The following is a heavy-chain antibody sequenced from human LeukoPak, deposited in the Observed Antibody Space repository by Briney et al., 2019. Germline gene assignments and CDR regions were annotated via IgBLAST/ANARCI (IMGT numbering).Heavy chain of an antibody. V-gene: IGHV4-31*03. CDR3: ARGWRKYYGSGSYSEPWFDP. D-gene: IGHD3-10*01. Sequence: SETLSLTCTVSGVSISSGGFYWSWIRQHPGEGLEWIGCIYYSGSTYYNPSLKSRLTISVDTSRNQFSLYLSSVTAADTAVYYCARGWRKYYGSGSYSEPWFDPWGQGTLVTVSS. CDR2: IYYSGST. CDR1: GVSISSGGFY. J-gene: IGHJ5*02.